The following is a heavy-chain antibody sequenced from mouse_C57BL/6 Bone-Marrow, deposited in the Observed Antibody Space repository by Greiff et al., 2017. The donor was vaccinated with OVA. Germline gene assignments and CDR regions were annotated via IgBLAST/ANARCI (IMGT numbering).Heavy chain of an antibody. Sequence: QVHVKQSGAELVRPGASVTLSCKASGYTFTDYEMHWVKQTPVHGLEWIGAIDPETGGTAYNQKFKGKAILTADKSSSTAYMELRSLTSEDSAVYYCTRSEGDGYWLDYWGQGTTLTVSS. J-gene: IGHJ2*01. D-gene: IGHD2-3*01. V-gene: IGHV1-15*01. CDR2: IDPETGGT. CDR3: TRSEGDGYWLDY. CDR1: GYTFTDYE.